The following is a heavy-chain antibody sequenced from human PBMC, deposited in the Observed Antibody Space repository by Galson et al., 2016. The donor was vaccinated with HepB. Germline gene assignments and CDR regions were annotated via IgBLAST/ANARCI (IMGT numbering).Heavy chain of an antibody. CDR2: IPYDGSEN. J-gene: IGHJ6*02. Sequence: SLRLSCAGSGYVFSTYAMHWVRQAPGKGLEWVAVIPYDGSENYYANPVKGRFTISRDNSKNTLYLLMNSLRPQDSAVYYCARGATSYGRYYYGLDLWGQGTTVSVSS. D-gene: IGHD3-10*01. V-gene: IGHV3-30*04. CDR1: GYVFSTYA. CDR3: ARGATSYGRYYYGLDL.